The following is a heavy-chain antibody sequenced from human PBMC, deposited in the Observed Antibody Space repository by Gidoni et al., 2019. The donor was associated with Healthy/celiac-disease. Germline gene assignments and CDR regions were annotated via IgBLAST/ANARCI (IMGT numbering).Heavy chain of an antibody. Sequence: QMQLVQSGPEVTKPGTSVKVSCKASGFTFTSSAVQWVRQARGQRLEWIGWIVVGSGNTNYAQKFQERVTITRDMSTSTAYMELSSLRSEDTAVYYCAAAIKLVPYVDYYYGMDVWGQGTTVTVSS. CDR1: GFTFTSSA. CDR3: AAAIKLVPYVDYYYGMDV. CDR2: IVVGSGNT. V-gene: IGHV1-58*01. J-gene: IGHJ6*02. D-gene: IGHD6-13*01.